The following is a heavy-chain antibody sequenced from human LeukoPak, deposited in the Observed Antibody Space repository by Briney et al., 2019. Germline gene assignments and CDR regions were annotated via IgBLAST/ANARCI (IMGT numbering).Heavy chain of an antibody. Sequence: HPGGSLRLSCAASGFTFSSYEMNWVRQAPGKGLEWVSYIGSSGSTIFYADSVKGRFTISRDNAKNSLYLQMNSLRAEDTAIYYCARVPIRGYYSDYWGQGTLVTVSS. V-gene: IGHV3-48*03. CDR2: IGSSGSTI. CDR1: GFTFSSYE. CDR3: ARVPIRGYYSDY. D-gene: IGHD3-22*01. J-gene: IGHJ4*02.